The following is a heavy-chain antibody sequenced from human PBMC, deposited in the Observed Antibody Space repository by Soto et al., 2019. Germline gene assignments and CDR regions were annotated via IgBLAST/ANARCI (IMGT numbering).Heavy chain of an antibody. Sequence: SETLSLTCTVSGGSMSSSSYYWGWIRQPPGKGLEWIADMYFSGFYSGSTSYNPSLKSRVTISVDTSKNQFSLQVSSVTAADTAVYYCARGFDILTFGFCLDYWGQGTLVTVS. CDR1: GGSMSSSSYY. CDR3: ARGFDILTFGFCLDY. J-gene: IGHJ4*02. V-gene: IGHV4-39*01. D-gene: IGHD3-9*01. CDR2: MYFSGFYSGST.